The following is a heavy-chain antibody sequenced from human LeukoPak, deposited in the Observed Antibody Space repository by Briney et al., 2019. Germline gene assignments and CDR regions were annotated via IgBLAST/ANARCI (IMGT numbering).Heavy chain of an antibody. D-gene: IGHD2/OR15-2a*01. V-gene: IGHV4-30-4*01. Sequence: PSQTLSLTCTVSGGSITSDDYSWSWIRQPPGKGLEWIGYIYYSGNTYYNPSLKSRVTISVDTSKNQFSLKLSSVTAADTAVYYCARTYIDYFPLWGQGTLVTVSS. CDR1: GGSITSDDYS. CDR3: ARTYIDYFPL. CDR2: IYYSGNT. J-gene: IGHJ4*02.